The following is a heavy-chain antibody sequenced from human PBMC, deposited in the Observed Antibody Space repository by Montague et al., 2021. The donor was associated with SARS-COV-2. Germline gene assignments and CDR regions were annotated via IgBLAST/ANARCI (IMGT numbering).Heavy chain of an antibody. CDR3: ARWDPQTLTVISLRGKSANAY. V-gene: IGHV4-34*01. J-gene: IGHJ4*02. CDR2: INDRGVTNY. CDR1: GESFSGFF. Sequence: SETLSLTCAVYGESFSGFFWSWIRQPPGKGLEWIAEINDRGVTNYNYNPSLGSRVTISADTSKNQFSLKLRSVTAADTAVYYCARWDPQTLTVISLRGKSANAYWGTVTRVTVSS. D-gene: IGHD4-11*01.